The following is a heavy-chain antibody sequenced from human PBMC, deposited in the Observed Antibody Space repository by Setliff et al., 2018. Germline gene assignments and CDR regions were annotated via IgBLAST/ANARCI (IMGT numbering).Heavy chain of an antibody. CDR1: GYTFTGYY. Sequence: GASVKVSCKASGYTFTGYYMHWVRQAPGQGLEWMGWINPNSGGTNYAQKLQGRVTMTTDTSTSTAYMELRSLRSDDTAVYYCARDQWTYDSSGYYYRFDYWGQGTLVTVSS. CDR3: ARDQWTYDSSGYYYRFDY. CDR2: INPNSGGT. D-gene: IGHD3-22*01. J-gene: IGHJ4*02. V-gene: IGHV1-2*02.